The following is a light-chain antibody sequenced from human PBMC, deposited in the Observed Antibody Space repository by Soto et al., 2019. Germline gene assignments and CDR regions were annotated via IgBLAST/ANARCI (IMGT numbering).Light chain of an antibody. CDR3: QQYTNGPRT. CDR1: QRGHSN. V-gene: IGKV3-15*01. Sequence: DIVMTQSPATLSVSPGERATLSCRASQRGHSNVAWYQQKPGQAPTLLIYGASTRATCCPARFSGSGAGTEFTLTSSSLQSEAFAVYSCQQYTNGPRTFGQGTNVEIK. CDR2: GAS. J-gene: IGKJ1*01.